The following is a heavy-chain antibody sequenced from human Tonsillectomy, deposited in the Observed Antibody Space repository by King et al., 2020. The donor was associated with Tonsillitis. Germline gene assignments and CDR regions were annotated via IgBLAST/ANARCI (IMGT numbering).Heavy chain of an antibody. CDR3: ARGYCINGVCYFDY. CDR1: GFTFSSYA. D-gene: IGHD2-8*01. Sequence: VQLVESGGGVVQPGRSLRLSCEASGFTFSSYAVHWVRQAPGKGLGWVAVISYDGSNKYYAESVKGRFSISRDNSKNTLYLQMNSLRAEDTAVYYCARGYCINGVCYFDYWGQGTLVTVSS. V-gene: IGHV3-30-3*01. J-gene: IGHJ4*02. CDR2: ISYDGSNK.